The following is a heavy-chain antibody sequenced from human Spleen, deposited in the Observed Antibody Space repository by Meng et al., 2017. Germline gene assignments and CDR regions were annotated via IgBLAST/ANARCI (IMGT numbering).Heavy chain of an antibody. V-gene: IGHV4-39*07. D-gene: IGHD3-3*01. CDR3: ARSEGIFFDY. J-gene: IGHJ4*02. CDR2: IYYSGST. Sequence: HPPLTEAGPGLVKPSETLSLTCTGTGGSITSTSYYWGWIRQPPGKGLEWIGSIYYSGSTYYNPSLKSRVTMSVDTSKNQFFLRLSSVTAADTAVYYCARSEGIFFDYWGQGTLVTVSS. CDR1: GGSITSTSYY.